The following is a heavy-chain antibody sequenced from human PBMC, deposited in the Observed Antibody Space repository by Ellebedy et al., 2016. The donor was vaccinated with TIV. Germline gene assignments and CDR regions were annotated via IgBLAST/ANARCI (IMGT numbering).Heavy chain of an antibody. CDR1: GYSFTNYW. CDR3: ARHTDDAFDI. CDR2: IDPTDSYT. J-gene: IGHJ3*02. V-gene: IGHV5-10-1*04. D-gene: IGHD2-21*01. Sequence: GESLKISCKGSGYSFTNYWISWVRQMPGKGLEWMGKIDPTDSYTNYSPSFQGQVTISADKSISTAYLQWSSLKASDTAMYYCARHTDDAFDIWGQGTIVTVSS.